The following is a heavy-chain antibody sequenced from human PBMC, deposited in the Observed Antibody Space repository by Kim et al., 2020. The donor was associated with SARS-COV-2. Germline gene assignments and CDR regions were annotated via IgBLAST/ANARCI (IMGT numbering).Heavy chain of an antibody. CDR2: FDPEDGET. Sequence: ASVKVSCKVSGYTLTELSMHWVRQAPGKGLEWMGGFDPEDGETIYAQKFQGRVTMTEDTSTDTAYMELSSLRSEDTAVYYCATTLNYYDTVNWFDPWGQGTLVTVSS. CDR3: ATTLNYYDTVNWFDP. V-gene: IGHV1-24*01. CDR1: GYTLTELS. D-gene: IGHD3-22*01. J-gene: IGHJ5*02.